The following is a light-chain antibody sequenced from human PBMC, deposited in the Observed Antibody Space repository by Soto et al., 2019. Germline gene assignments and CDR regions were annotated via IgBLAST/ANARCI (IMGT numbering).Light chain of an antibody. J-gene: IGLJ1*01. CDR2: EVS. Sequence: QSALTQPASVSGSPGQSITISCTGTSGDVGGYNYVSWYQQHPGKAPKLVIYEVSNRHSGVSNRFSGSKSGNTASLPISGLQAEDDADYYCGSYTTSSTPYVFGTVTKLTVL. CDR1: SGDVGGYNY. CDR3: GSYTTSSTPYV. V-gene: IGLV2-14*01.